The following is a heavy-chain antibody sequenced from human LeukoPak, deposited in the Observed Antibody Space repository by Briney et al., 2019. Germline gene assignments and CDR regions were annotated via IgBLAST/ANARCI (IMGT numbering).Heavy chain of an antibody. V-gene: IGHV1-46*01. Sequence: ASVKVSCKASGYTFTSYYMHWVRQAPGQGREWMGIINPSGGSTSYAQKFQGRVTMTRDTSTSTVYMELSSLRSEDTAVYYCARFTYYYGSGSPATLNYFDYWGQGTLVTVSS. CDR3: ARFTYYYGSGSPATLNYFDY. D-gene: IGHD3-10*01. CDR2: INPSGGST. J-gene: IGHJ4*02. CDR1: GYTFTSYY.